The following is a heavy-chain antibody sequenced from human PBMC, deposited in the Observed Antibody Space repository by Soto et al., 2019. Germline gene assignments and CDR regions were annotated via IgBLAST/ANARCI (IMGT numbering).Heavy chain of an antibody. J-gene: IGHJ4*02. D-gene: IGHD6-6*01. CDR3: ARAEHTLTSSSAPFDY. V-gene: IGHV1-69*01. Sequence: QVQLVQSGAEVKKPGSSVKVSCKASGGTFSSYAISWVRQAPGQGLEWMGGIIPIFGTANYAQKFQGRVTITADESTSTAYMELSSLRSEDTAVYYCARAEHTLTSSSAPFDYWGQGTLVTVSS. CDR1: GGTFSSYA. CDR2: IIPIFGTA.